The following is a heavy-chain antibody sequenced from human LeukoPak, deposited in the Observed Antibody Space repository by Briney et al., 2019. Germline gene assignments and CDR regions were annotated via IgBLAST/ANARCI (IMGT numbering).Heavy chain of an antibody. V-gene: IGHV3-21*01. J-gene: IGHJ4*02. Sequence: TGGSLRLSCAASGFTFSSYSMNWVRQAPGKGLEWVSSISSSSSYIYYADSVKGRFTISRDNAKNSLYLQMNSLRAEDTAVYYCAGIAAADNYFDYWGQGTLVTVSS. CDR2: ISSSSSYI. D-gene: IGHD6-13*01. CDR3: AGIAAADNYFDY. CDR1: GFTFSSYS.